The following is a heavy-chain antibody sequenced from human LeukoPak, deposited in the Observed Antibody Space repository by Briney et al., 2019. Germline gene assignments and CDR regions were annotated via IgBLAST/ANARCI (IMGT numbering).Heavy chain of an antibody. CDR2: IHYSGRT. J-gene: IGHJ6*02. D-gene: IGHD5-18*01. V-gene: IGHV4-59*12. Sequence: SETLSLTCIVSGDSISLFYWSWIRQPPGKGLEWIGYIHYSGRTNYNPSLKSRVTMSLDTSKNHFSLKLSSLTAADTAVYYCARESGLWPKYNYGMDVWGQGTTVTVSS. CDR3: ARESGLWPKYNYGMDV. CDR1: GDSISLFY.